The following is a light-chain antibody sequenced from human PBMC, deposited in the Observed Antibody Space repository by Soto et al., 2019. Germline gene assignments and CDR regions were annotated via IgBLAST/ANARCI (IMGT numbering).Light chain of an antibody. V-gene: IGKV3D-15*01. CDR1: QSAGNF. Sequence: EIVMTQSPTTLAVSPWETASLSSSAGQSAGNFLAWYQQKPGQAPRLLIYYISTRATGIPARFSGSGSGTEFTLTINSLQSEDSAVYYCQQPNQWPITVGQGTRLEIK. CDR2: YIS. CDR3: QQPNQWPIT. J-gene: IGKJ5*01.